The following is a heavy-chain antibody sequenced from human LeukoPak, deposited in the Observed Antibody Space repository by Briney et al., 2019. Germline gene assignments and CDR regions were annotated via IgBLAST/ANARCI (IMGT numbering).Heavy chain of an antibody. D-gene: IGHD5-12*01. V-gene: IGHV3-7*01. CDR2: IKQDGSEE. J-gene: IGHJ4*02. Sequence: GGSLRLSCAASGFTFSSYWMSWVRQAPGKGLEWVANIKQDGSEEYYVDSVKGRFTISRDNAKNSLYLQMNSLRAEDTAVYYCARGSGYDYADYWGQGTLVTVSS. CDR1: GFTFSSYW. CDR3: ARGSGYDYADY.